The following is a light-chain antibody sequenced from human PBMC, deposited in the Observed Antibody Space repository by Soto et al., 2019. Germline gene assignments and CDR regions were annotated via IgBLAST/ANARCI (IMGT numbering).Light chain of an antibody. CDR3: SSSAGSNVV. J-gene: IGLJ2*01. V-gene: IGLV2-8*01. CDR2: EVS. CDR1: SSDVGGYNY. Sequence: QSVLTQPPSASGSPGQSVTISCTGTSSDVGGYNYVSWYQQHPGKAPKLMIYEVSKRPSGVPDRFSGSKSGNTASLTVSGLQAEDEADYYCSSSAGSNVVFGGGTQLTVL.